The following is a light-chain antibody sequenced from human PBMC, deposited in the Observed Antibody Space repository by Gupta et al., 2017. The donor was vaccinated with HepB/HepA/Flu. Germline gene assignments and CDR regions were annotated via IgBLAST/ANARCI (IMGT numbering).Light chain of an antibody. CDR3: SESADSLRGYVV. V-gene: IGLV1-47*02. Sequence: QSVLTQPPSASGTPGQRVTISCSGSSSNIGSNYVYWYQQLPATDPTLIIESNTQRTSAVPPRFFCDTICASAYPVTSXRXPEDEAXEYYSESADSLRGYVVFGRGTKLTVL. CDR1: SSNIGSNY. J-gene: IGLJ2*01. CDR2: SNT.